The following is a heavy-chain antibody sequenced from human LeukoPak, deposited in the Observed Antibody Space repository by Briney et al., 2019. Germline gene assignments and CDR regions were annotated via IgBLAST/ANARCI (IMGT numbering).Heavy chain of an antibody. D-gene: IGHD3-22*01. CDR3: ARGEAAQYYYDSSGYYSREYYYGMDV. Sequence: SEALSLTCTASVGSISSYYWSWLRQPPGKGLEWMGHIYYSGSSNYNPSLKSRVTISVDTSKNQFSLKLSAVTAADTAVYYCARGEAAQYYYDSSGYYSREYYYGMDVWGQRTTVTVPS. V-gene: IGHV4-59*01. J-gene: IGHJ6*02. CDR2: IYYSGSS. CDR1: VGSISSYY.